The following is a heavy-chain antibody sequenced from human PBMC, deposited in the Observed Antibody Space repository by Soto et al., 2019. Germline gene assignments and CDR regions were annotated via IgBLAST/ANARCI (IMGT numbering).Heavy chain of an antibody. CDR3: ANGLHTVTAFAFWY. CDR2: ITSSGGNS. V-gene: IGHV3-23*01. D-gene: IGHD4-17*01. Sequence: EVQLLESGGVLVQPGGSLRLSWAASGFTFSCYAMSCGRQAPGKGLEWVSTITSSGGNSYYADSVKGRFTISRDNYKNSLYLQMNSLRAEDSALYYCANGLHTVTAFAFWYWGQGTLVAVSS. CDR1: GFTFSCYA. J-gene: IGHJ4*02.